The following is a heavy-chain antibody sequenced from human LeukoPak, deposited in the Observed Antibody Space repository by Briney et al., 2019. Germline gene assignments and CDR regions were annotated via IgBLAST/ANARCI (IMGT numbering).Heavy chain of an antibody. D-gene: IGHD1-26*01. CDR2: IIPIFGIA. Sequence: SVKVSCKASGGTFTSYAISWVRQAPGQGLEWMGRIIPIFGIANYAQKFQGRVTITADKSTSTAYMELSSLRSEDTAVYYCASFGRREDGRYSWRPAYLSDYWGQGTLVTVSS. V-gene: IGHV1-69*04. J-gene: IGHJ4*02. CDR3: ASFGRREDGRYSWRPAYLSDY. CDR1: GGTFTSYA.